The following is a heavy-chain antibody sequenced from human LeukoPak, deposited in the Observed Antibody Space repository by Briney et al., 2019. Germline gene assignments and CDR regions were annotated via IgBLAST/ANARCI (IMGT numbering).Heavy chain of an antibody. V-gene: IGHV3-48*03. CDR3: AELGITRIGGV. J-gene: IGHJ6*04. CDR1: GFTFSSYE. Sequence: GGSLRLSCAASGFTFSSYEMNWVRQAPGKGLEWVSYISSSGSTIYYADSVKGRFTLSRDNAKNSLYLQMNSLRAEDTAVYYCAELGITRIGGVWGKGTAVTISS. D-gene: IGHD3-10*02. CDR2: ISSSGSTI.